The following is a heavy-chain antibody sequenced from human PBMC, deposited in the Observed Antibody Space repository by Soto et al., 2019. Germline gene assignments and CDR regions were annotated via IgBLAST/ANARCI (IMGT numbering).Heavy chain of an antibody. CDR1: GGTFSSYA. J-gene: IGHJ6*02. CDR2: IIPIFGTA. CDR3: AKNPENYYYGMDV. Sequence: QVQLVQSGAEVKKPGSSVKVSCKASGGTFSSYAISWVRQAPGQGLEWMGGIIPIFGTADYAQKFQGRVTITADEXTSTAYGELSSLRSEDTAVYNCAKNPENYYYGMDVWGQGTTVTVSS. V-gene: IGHV1-69*12.